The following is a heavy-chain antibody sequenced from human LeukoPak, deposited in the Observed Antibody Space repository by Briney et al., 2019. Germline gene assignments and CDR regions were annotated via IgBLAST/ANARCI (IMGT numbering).Heavy chain of an antibody. CDR1: GFTFSSFW. D-gene: IGHD5-12*01. V-gene: IGHV3-7*01. CDR2: VNQDGSEK. CDR3: ARDGGVSGYDLLDY. Sequence: GGSLRLSCAASGFTFSSFWMTWVRQAPGKGLEWVANVNQDGSEKYYVDSVKGRFTISRDNAKNSVYLQMNSLRAEDTAVYYCARDGGVSGYDLLDYWGQGTLVTVSS. J-gene: IGHJ4*02.